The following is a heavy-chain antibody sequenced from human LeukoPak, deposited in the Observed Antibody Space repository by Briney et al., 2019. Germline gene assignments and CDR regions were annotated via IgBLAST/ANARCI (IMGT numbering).Heavy chain of an antibody. Sequence: GGSLTLSCAASGFTFSSYAMSWVRQPPGKGLEWVAAISWSSGRTYYADPVKGRFTISRDNSKNTLYLQMNSLRAEDTAVYYCAKDLARAFDIWGEGTMVTVSS. CDR1: GFTFSSYA. V-gene: IGHV3-23*01. J-gene: IGHJ3*02. CDR3: AKDLARAFDI. CDR2: ISWSSGRT.